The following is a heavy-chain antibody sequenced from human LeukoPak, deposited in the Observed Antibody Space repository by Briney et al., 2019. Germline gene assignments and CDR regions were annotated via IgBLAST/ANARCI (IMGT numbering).Heavy chain of an antibody. V-gene: IGHV3-23*01. D-gene: IGHD4-23*01. Sequence: GGSLRLSCAASEFTFSSYAMSWVRQAPGKGLEWVSGISGSGSSTYYADSVKGRFTISRDNSKNTLYLQMNSLRAEDTAVYYCARDIVEGYYGGNSAFDIWGQGTMVTVSS. CDR1: EFTFSSYA. J-gene: IGHJ3*02. CDR3: ARDIVEGYYGGNSAFDI. CDR2: ISGSGSST.